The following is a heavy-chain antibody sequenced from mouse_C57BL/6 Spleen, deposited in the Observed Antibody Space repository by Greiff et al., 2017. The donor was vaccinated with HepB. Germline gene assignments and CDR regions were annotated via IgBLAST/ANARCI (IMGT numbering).Heavy chain of an antibody. D-gene: IGHD1-1*01. J-gene: IGHJ3*01. V-gene: IGHV1-52*01. Sequence: QVQLQQPGAELVRPGSSVKLSCKASGYTFTSYWMHWVKQRPIQGLEWIGNIDPSDSETHYNQKFKDKATLTVDKSSSTAYMQLSSLTSEDSAVYYGARGNYYGREESFAYWGQGTLVTVSA. CDR2: IDPSDSET. CDR1: GYTFTSYW. CDR3: ARGNYYGREESFAY.